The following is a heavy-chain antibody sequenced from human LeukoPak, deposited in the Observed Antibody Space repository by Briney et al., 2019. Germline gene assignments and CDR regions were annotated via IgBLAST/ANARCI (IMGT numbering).Heavy chain of an antibody. V-gene: IGHV4-59*08. Sequence: TSETLSLTCTVSGGSISTYYWSWIRQPPGKGLEWIGYSYYSGSTTHNPSLKSRVTISVDTSKNQFSLKLSSVTAADTAVYYCARSHSSSSGEKKLDSWGQGTLVTVSS. CDR3: ARSHSSSSGEKKLDS. CDR1: GGSISTYY. J-gene: IGHJ4*02. D-gene: IGHD6-6*01. CDR2: SYYSGST.